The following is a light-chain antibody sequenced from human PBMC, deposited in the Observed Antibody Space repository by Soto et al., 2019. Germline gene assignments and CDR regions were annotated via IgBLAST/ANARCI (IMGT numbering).Light chain of an antibody. CDR1: QSVSRSN. Sequence: EIVLTQSPGTLSLSPGERATLSCRASQSVSRSNLAWYQQKPGQAPRLLIYGASSRATGIPDRFSGSGSGTDFTLTISRLEPEDFAVYYCQQYSSSPQTFGQGTKVEI. CDR3: QQYSSSPQT. V-gene: IGKV3-20*01. J-gene: IGKJ1*01. CDR2: GAS.